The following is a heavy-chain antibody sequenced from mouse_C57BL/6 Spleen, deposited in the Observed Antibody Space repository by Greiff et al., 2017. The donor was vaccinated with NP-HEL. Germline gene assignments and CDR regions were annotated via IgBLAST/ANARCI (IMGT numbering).Heavy chain of an antibody. CDR3: ARKFTTVDY. V-gene: IGHV1-82*01. CDR2: IYPGDGDT. J-gene: IGHJ2*01. Sequence: VQLQQSGPELVKPGASVKISCKASGYAFSSSWMNWVKQRPGKGLEWIGRIYPGDGDTNYNGKFKGKATLTADKSSSTAYMPLSSLSSEDSAVYFCARKFTTVDYWGQGTTLTVSS. CDR1: GYAFSSSW. D-gene: IGHD1-1*01.